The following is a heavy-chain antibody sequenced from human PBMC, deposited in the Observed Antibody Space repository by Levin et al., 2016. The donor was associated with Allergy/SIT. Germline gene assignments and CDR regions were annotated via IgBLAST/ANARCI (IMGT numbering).Heavy chain of an antibody. V-gene: IGHV4-61*01. D-gene: IGHD2-15*01. CDR2: IYYNGNT. Sequence: SETLSLTCTVSGGSVSSVNYQWNWFRQPPGKGLEWIGSIYYNGNTNYNSSLKSRLTISVDTSKNQFSLSLTSVTAADTAVYYCAREHYLSMGYCSAGRCYLNWFDPWGQGALVTVSS. CDR1: GGSVSSVNYQ. CDR3: AREHYLSMGYCSAGRCYLNWFDP. J-gene: IGHJ5*02.